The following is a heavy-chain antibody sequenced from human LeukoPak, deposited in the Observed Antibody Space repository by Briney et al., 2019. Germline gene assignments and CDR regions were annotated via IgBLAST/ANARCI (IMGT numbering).Heavy chain of an antibody. CDR2: ISSSSSYI. Sequence: GGSLRLSCAASGFTFSSYSMNWVRQAPGKGLEWVSSISSSSSYIYYADSVKGRFTISRDNSKNTLYLQMNSLRAEDTAVYYCAKGAGYCSGGSCFDYWGQGTLVTVSS. CDR1: GFTFSSYS. V-gene: IGHV3-21*04. D-gene: IGHD2-15*01. CDR3: AKGAGYCSGGSCFDY. J-gene: IGHJ4*02.